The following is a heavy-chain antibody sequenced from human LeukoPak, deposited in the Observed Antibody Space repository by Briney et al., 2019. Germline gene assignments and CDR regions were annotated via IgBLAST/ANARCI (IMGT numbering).Heavy chain of an antibody. CDR1: GFTLSSYN. J-gene: IGHJ3*02. CDR3: ATGTAAVGGAFDI. V-gene: IGHV3-21*04. CDR2: ISSSGSYR. Sequence: GGSLRLSCAASGFTLSSYNMNWVRQAPGRGLEWVSFISSSGSYRYHADSMKGRITISRDNAKNSLYLQMNSLRAEDTALYHCATGTAAVGGAFDIWGQGTMVTVSS. D-gene: IGHD6-13*01.